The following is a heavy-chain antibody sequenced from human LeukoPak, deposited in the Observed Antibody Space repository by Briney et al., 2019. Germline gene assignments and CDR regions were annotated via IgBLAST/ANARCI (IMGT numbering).Heavy chain of an antibody. J-gene: IGHJ6*02. V-gene: IGHV4-30-4*01. CDR3: ARRGTYSPAGLDV. CDR2: IYYSGST. D-gene: IGHD1-26*01. Sequence: ASQTLSLTCTVSGGSISSGDYYWSWIRQPPGKGLEWIGYIYYSGSTYYNPSLKSRVTISVDTSKTHFSLSLYSVTAADTAVYYCARRGTYSPAGLDVWGQGTTVTVSS. CDR1: GGSISSGDYY.